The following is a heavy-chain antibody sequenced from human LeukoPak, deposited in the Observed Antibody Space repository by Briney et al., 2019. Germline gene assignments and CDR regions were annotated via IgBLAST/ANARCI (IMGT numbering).Heavy chain of an antibody. D-gene: IGHD3-10*01. CDR2: IIPIFGTA. V-gene: IGHV1-69*06. CDR1: GGTFSSYA. J-gene: IGHJ3*02. CDR3: ARSGGLLWFGDYEKSGAFDI. Sequence: SVKVSCKASGGTFSSYAISWVRQAPGQGLEWMGRIIPIFGTANYAQKFQGRVTITADKSTSTAYMELSSLRSEDTAVYYCARSGGLLWFGDYEKSGAFDIWGQGTMVTVSS.